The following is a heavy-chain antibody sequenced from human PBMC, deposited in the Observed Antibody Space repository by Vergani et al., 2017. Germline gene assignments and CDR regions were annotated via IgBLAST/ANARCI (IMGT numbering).Heavy chain of an antibody. Sequence: QVQLQESGPGLVKPSQPLSLTCSVSGDSISSGVYYWNWIRQHPGKGLEWIGYIYSTGSTNHNPSLRRRINMSVDTSKNQFSLKLNSVTAADTAMYYCARMWCYDEGDAFRIGYFDSWGPGILVTVSS. CDR2: IYSTGST. D-gene: IGHD4/OR15-4a*01. CDR3: ARMWCYDEGDAFRIGYFDS. V-gene: IGHV4-31*03. CDR1: GDSISSGVYY. J-gene: IGHJ4*02.